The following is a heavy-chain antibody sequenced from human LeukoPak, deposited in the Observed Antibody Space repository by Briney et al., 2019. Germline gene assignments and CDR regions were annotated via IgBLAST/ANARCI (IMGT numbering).Heavy chain of an antibody. CDR2: ISYDGRNK. Sequence: PGRSLRLSCVASGFTFSSYALHWVRQAPGKGLEWVAVISYDGRNKYYADSVKGRFTISRDNSKNTLCLQMNSLRPEDTAVYYCARADPIYYDFWSGPYYFDYWGQGTLVTVSS. V-gene: IGHV3-30*04. CDR1: GFTFSSYA. CDR3: ARADPIYYDFWSGPYYFDY. D-gene: IGHD3-3*01. J-gene: IGHJ4*02.